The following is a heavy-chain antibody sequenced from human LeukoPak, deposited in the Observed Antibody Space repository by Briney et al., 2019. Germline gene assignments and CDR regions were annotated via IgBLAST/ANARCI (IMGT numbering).Heavy chain of an antibody. CDR1: GYTFTSYD. D-gene: IGHD6-13*01. Sequence: RGASVKVSCKASGYTFTSYDINWVRQATGQRLEWMGWMNPNSGNTGYAQKFQGRVTMTRNTSISTAYMELSSLRSEDTAVYYCARGVPHSSWYHRYYYYYGMDVWGQGTTVTVSS. CDR3: ARGVPHSSWYHRYYYYYGMDV. J-gene: IGHJ6*02. CDR2: MNPNSGNT. V-gene: IGHV1-8*01.